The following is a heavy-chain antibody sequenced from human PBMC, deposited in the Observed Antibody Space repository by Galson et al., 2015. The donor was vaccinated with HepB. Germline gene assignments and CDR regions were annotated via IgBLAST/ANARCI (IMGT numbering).Heavy chain of an antibody. Sequence: SLRLSCAASGFTFSRYWTHWVRQAPGKGLVWVSRSNGDGSDTKYADSVKGRFTMSRDNAKNMVYLQMNNLRAEDTAVYYCARVNHGVYNGLDVWGQGTTVTVSS. CDR2: SNGDGSDT. CDR3: ARVNHGVYNGLDV. J-gene: IGHJ6*02. V-gene: IGHV3-74*01. CDR1: GFTFSRYW. D-gene: IGHD1-14*01.